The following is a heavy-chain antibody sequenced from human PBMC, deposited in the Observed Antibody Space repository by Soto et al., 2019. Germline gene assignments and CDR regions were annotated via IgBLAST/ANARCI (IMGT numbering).Heavy chain of an antibody. D-gene: IGHD3-10*01. J-gene: IGHJ4*02. CDR1: GFTFSSYA. Sequence: ESGGGVVQPGRSLRLSCAASGFTFSSYAMHWVRQAPGKGLEGVAVISYDGSNKYYADSVKGRFTISRDNSKNTLYLQMNSLRAEDTAVYYCARDPGGSYTFDYWGQGTLVTVSS. CDR2: ISYDGSNK. V-gene: IGHV3-30-3*01. CDR3: ARDPGGSYTFDY.